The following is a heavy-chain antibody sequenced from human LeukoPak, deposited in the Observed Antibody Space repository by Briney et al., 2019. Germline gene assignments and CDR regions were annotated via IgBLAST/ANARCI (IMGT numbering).Heavy chain of an antibody. CDR1: GYTFTSYG. CDR3: ARDPSNTSGWKTWFDT. D-gene: IGHD6-19*01. Sequence: GASVKVSCKASGYTFTSYGISWVRQAPGQGLEWMGWISAYNGNTNYAQKLQGRVTMTRDTSTTTVYMELRYLRSDDTAFYYCARDPSNTSGWKTWFDTWGQGTLVTVSS. J-gene: IGHJ5*02. V-gene: IGHV1-18*01. CDR2: ISAYNGNT.